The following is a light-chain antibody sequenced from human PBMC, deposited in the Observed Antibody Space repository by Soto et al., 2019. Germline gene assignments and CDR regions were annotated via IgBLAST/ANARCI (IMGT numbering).Light chain of an antibody. CDR1: QSVSSNH. CDR3: QQYSSSRT. V-gene: IGKV3-20*01. Sequence: DIVLTQSPGTLSLSPGERATLSCRASQSVSSNHLAWYQQKPGEAPRLLIYGGSSTATGIPVRFSGSGSETDFTLTITRLEPEDFAVYYCQQYSSSRTFGQGTKVDIK. J-gene: IGKJ1*01. CDR2: GGS.